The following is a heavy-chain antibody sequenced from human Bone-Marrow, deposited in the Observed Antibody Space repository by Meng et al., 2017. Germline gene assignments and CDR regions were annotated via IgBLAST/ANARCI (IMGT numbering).Heavy chain of an antibody. CDR3: AIQARYYDFRVDP. D-gene: IGHD3-3*01. CDR2: IHYSGML. Sequence: QVQLQESGPGLVKPSETLVLTCTVSGGSISSSSYYWGWIRQPPGKGLEWIGNIHYSGMLYYNPSLRSRITISVDASRNQFSLNLNSVTAADTAVYYCAIQARYYDFRVDPWGQGSLVTVSS. V-gene: IGHV4-39*01. CDR1: GGSISSSSYY. J-gene: IGHJ5*02.